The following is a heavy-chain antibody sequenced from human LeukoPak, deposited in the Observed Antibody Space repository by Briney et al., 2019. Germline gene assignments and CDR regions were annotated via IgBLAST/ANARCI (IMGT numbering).Heavy chain of an antibody. Sequence: GGSLRLSCAASGFIFSNYWMSWVRQAPGKGLEWVANIKQDGSEKYYVDSVKGRFTISGDNAKNSLYLQMNSLRDEDTAVYYCASSPISVRYFDWFTPTGNTCWFDPWGQGTLVTVSS. CDR1: GFIFSNYW. D-gene: IGHD3-9*01. CDR3: ASSPISVRYFDWFTPTGNTCWFDP. CDR2: IKQDGSEK. V-gene: IGHV3-7*01. J-gene: IGHJ5*02.